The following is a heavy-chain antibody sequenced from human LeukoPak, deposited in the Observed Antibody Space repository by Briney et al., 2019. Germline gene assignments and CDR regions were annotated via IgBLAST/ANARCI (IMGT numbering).Heavy chain of an antibody. Sequence: GGSLRLSCAASGFTFRSYAMSWVRQAPGKGLEWVSAISGSGGSTYYADSVKGRFTISRDNSKNTLYLQMNGLRAEDTAVYYRAKLNDNYYYYGMDVWGQGTTVTVSS. CDR3: AKLNDNYYYYGMDV. V-gene: IGHV3-23*01. CDR2: ISGSGGST. D-gene: IGHD2-8*01. CDR1: GFTFRSYA. J-gene: IGHJ6*02.